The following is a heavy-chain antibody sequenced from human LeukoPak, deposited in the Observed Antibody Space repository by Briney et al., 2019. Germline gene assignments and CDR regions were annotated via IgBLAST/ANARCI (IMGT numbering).Heavy chain of an antibody. CDR3: ASATSGTDIFAHY. CDR2: INHSGST. CDR1: GGSFSGYY. Sequence: PSETLSLTCAVYGGSFSGYYWSWIRQPPGKGLEWIGEINHSGSTNYNPSLKSRVTISVDKSKNQFSLKLSSVTAADTAVYYCASATSGTDIFAHYWGQGTLVTVSS. J-gene: IGHJ4*02. V-gene: IGHV4-34*01. D-gene: IGHD3-3*02.